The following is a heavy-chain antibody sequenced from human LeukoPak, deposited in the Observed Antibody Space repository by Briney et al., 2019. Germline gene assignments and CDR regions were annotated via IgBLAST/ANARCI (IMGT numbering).Heavy chain of an antibody. J-gene: IGHJ4*02. CDR2: IKQDGSEK. D-gene: IGHD6-19*01. CDR1: GFTFSTYW. V-gene: IGHV3-7*02. CDR3: VGGSGWTFDY. Sequence: PGGSLRLSCAASGFTFSTYWMNWVRQAPGKGLKWVGNIKQDGSEKYYVDSVKGRFTISRDNAKNSLYLQMNSLRAEDTAVYYCVGGSGWTFDYWGQGTLVTVSS.